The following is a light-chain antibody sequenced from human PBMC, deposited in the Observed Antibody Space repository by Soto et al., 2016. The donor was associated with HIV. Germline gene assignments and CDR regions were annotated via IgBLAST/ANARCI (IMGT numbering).Light chain of an antibody. CDR2: KVS. Sequence: DIQLTQSPSTLSASVGDRVTITCRASQSVNDWLAWYQQKPGTPPILLIYKVSTLESGVPSRFSGGGSGTDYTLTISSLHPEDFAIYYCQQYYSVPYTFGQGTRLDLK. CDR3: QQYYSVPYT. V-gene: IGKV1-5*03. CDR1: QSVNDW. J-gene: IGKJ2*01.